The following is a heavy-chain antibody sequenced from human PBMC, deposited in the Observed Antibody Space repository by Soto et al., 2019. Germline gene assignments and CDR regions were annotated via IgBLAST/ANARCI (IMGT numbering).Heavy chain of an antibody. D-gene: IGHD2-15*01. V-gene: IGHV4-34*01. Sequence: SETLSLTCAVYGGSFSGYYWSWIRQPPGKGLEWIGEINHSGSTNYNPSLKSRVTISVDTSKNQFSLKLSSVTAADTAVYYCARGRPDVVVVAATQPIDYWGQGTLVTVSS. CDR3: ARGRPDVVVVAATQPIDY. CDR2: INHSGST. CDR1: GGSFSGYY. J-gene: IGHJ4*02.